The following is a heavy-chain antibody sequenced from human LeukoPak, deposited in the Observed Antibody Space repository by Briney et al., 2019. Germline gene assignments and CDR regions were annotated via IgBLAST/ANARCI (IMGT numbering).Heavy chain of an antibody. CDR2: IVQDGSQK. CDR3: ARNEKWGRDY. J-gene: IGHJ4*02. V-gene: IGHV3-7*03. D-gene: IGHD1-26*01. CDR1: GSTFSGHW. Sequence: GGSLRLSCAASGSTFSGHWMSWVRQAPGKGLEWVANIVQDGSQKYYVDSVKGRFTIPRDNGKNSLYLQMNSLRAEDTAAYYCARNEKWGRDYWGQGTLVTVSS.